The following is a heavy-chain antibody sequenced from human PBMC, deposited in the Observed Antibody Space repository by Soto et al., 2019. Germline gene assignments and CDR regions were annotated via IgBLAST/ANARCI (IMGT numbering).Heavy chain of an antibody. V-gene: IGHV3-23*01. J-gene: IGHJ6*02. CDR2: ISGSGGST. CDR3: AKDLKKAYYYGSGSYYNPGYYYGMDV. D-gene: IGHD3-10*01. CDR1: GVSFRSSA. Sequence: AGCLRLGCAACGVSFRSSAVAVSRKAPGKGLEWVSAISGSGGSTYYADSVKGRFTISRDNSKNTLYLQMNSLSAEDTAVYYCAKDLKKAYYYGSGSYYNPGYYYGMDVWGQGTTVTVSS.